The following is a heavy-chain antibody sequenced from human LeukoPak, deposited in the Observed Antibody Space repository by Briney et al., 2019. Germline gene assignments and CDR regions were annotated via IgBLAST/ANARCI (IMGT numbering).Heavy chain of an antibody. V-gene: IGHV1-69*06. CDR3: ASLAYYYGSGSLGNWFDP. Sequence: SVKVSCKASGGTFSSYAISWVRQAPGQGLEWMGGIIPIFGTANYAQKFQGRVTINADKSTSTAYMELSSLRSEDTAVYYCASLAYYYGSGSLGNWFDPWGQGTLVTVSS. J-gene: IGHJ5*02. CDR1: GGTFSSYA. CDR2: IIPIFGTA. D-gene: IGHD3-10*01.